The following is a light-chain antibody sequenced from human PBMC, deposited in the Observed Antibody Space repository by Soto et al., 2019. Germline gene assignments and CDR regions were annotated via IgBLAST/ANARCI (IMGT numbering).Light chain of an antibody. Sequence: QSALTQPPSASGSPGQSVTITCSGTSSDVGEENYVSWYQQHPGKVPKLILYEVSKRPSGVPDRFSGSRSVNTASLTVSGLQAEAEADYYCSSFAGSPVVFGGGTKRTVL. V-gene: IGLV2-8*01. J-gene: IGLJ2*01. CDR3: SSFAGSPVV. CDR2: EVS. CDR1: SSDVGEENY.